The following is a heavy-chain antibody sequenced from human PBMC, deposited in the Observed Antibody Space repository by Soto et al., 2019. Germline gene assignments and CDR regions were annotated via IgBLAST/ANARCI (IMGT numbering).Heavy chain of an antibody. CDR2: ISPDGSEE. J-gene: IGHJ4*02. CDR3: ARENWVYDY. Sequence: EVHLVESGGGLVQPGGSLRLSCAASGFSFEIYWMGWVRQAPGKGLEWVANISPDGSEEYYLDSVKGRFTISRDNAKNSVYLQMNSLVGDDTAVYFCARENWVYDYWGQGTPVTVSS. CDR1: GFSFEIYW. D-gene: IGHD3-16*01. V-gene: IGHV3-7*01.